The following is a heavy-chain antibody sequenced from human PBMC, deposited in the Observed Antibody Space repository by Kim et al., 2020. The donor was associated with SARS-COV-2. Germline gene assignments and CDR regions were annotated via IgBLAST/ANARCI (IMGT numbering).Heavy chain of an antibody. V-gene: IGHV3-23*01. CDR3: AKGGNLYSSGWFLGEYFQH. J-gene: IGHJ1*01. D-gene: IGHD6-19*01. Sequence: RFTISRDNSKNTLYLQMNSLRAEDTAVYYCAKGGNLYSSGWFLGEYFQHWGQGTLVTVSS.